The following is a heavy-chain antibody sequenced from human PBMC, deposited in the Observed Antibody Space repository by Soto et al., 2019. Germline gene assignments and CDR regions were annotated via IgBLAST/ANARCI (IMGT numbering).Heavy chain of an antibody. J-gene: IGHJ6*02. V-gene: IGHV1-46*01. Sequence: SVKVSCKASGYTFTSYYMHWVRQAPGQGLEWMGIINPSGGSTSYAQKFQGRVTMTRDTSTSTVYMELSSLRAEDTAVYYCAKDHGVGDGYYDSSGYPDYYYGMDVWGQGTTVTVSS. CDR3: AKDHGVGDGYYDSSGYPDYYYGMDV. D-gene: IGHD3-22*01. CDR1: GYTFTSYY. CDR2: INPSGGST.